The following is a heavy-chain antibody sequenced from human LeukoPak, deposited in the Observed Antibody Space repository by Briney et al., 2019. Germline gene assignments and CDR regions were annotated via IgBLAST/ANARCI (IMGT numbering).Heavy chain of an antibody. V-gene: IGHV3-23*01. J-gene: IGHJ4*02. Sequence: GRSLRLSCAASGFTFSSYAMSWVRQAPGKGLEWVSAISGSGGSTYYADSVKSRFTISRDNSKNTLYLQMNSLRAEDTAVYYCAKRGDSSGPAPDYWGQGTLVTVSS. CDR3: AKRGDSSGPAPDY. CDR2: ISGSGGST. D-gene: IGHD6-19*01. CDR1: GFTFSSYA.